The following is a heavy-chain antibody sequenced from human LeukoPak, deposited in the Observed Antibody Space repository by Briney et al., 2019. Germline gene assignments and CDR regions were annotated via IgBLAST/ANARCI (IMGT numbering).Heavy chain of an antibody. D-gene: IGHD4-17*01. J-gene: IGHJ4*02. V-gene: IGHV3-74*01. CDR2: IKTDGTTT. CDR1: GFTFSSYW. CDR3: VRDRTTVTLFDY. Sequence: PGGSLRLSCAASGFTFSSYWMHWVRQAPGKGLVWISRIKTDGTTTGYADSMKGRFTISRDNAKNMLYLQMNSLRADEDTAVYYCVRDRTTVTLFDYWGQGALVTVSS.